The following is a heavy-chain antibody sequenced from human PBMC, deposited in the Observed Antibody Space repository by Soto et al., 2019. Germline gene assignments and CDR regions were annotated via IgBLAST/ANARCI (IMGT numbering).Heavy chain of an antibody. D-gene: IGHD6-13*01. J-gene: IGHJ6*02. CDR1: GFTFSSYA. Sequence: PGGSLRLSCAASGFTFSSYAMSWVRQAPGKGLEWVSAISGSGGSTYYADSVKGRFTISRDNSKNTLYLQMNSLRAEDTAVYSCAKASKAAADYYYGMDVWGQGTTVTVSS. CDR2: ISGSGGST. CDR3: AKASKAAADYYYGMDV. V-gene: IGHV3-23*01.